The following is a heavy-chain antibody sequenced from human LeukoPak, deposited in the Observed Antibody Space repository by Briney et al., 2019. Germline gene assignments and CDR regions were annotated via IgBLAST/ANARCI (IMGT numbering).Heavy chain of an antibody. CDR1: GFTFSNYA. D-gene: IGHD2-15*01. Sequence: GGSLRLSCAASGFTFSNYAMHWVRQAPGKGLEWVAIISYDGSKKYYADSVKGRFTISRDNSKNTLYLQMNSLRAEDTAVYYWAGGGGCSGGSCYPHYYYYYMDVWGKGTTVTVSS. CDR2: ISYDGSKK. J-gene: IGHJ6*03. V-gene: IGHV3-30*04. CDR3: AGGGGCSGGSCYPHYYYYYMDV.